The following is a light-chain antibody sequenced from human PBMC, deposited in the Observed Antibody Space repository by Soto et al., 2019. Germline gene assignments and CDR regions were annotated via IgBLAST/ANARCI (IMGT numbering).Light chain of an antibody. CDR1: SSDVGDYNS. CDR3: SSFTSSMTNV. Sequence: QSALTQPASVSGSPGQSITISCTGTSSDVGDYNSVSWYQQHPGKAPKLILYDVTDRPSGVSYRFSGSKSGNTASLTISGLQAADEADYFCSSFTSSMTNVFGSGTKVTVL. V-gene: IGLV2-14*01. J-gene: IGLJ1*01. CDR2: DVT.